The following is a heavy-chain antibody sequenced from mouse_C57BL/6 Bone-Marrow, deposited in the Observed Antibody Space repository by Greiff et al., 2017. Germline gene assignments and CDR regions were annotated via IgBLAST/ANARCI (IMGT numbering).Heavy chain of an antibody. D-gene: IGHD1-1*02. Sequence: EVKLMVSGPGMVKPSQSLSLTCTVTGYSITSGYDWPWIRLFPGNKLVWMGYISYSGSPNYNPSLKRRISITHDTSKNHFFLKWNSVTTEDTATYYCARGRRYDYDAMDYWGQGTSVTVSS. CDR3: ARGRRYDYDAMDY. CDR2: ISYSGSP. V-gene: IGHV3-1*01. J-gene: IGHJ4*01. CDR1: GYSITSGYD.